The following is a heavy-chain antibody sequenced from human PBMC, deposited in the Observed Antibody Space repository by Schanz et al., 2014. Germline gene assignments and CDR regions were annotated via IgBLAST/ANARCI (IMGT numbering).Heavy chain of an antibody. Sequence: QVQLVRSGAEVKKPGASVKLSCEASGYTFTSYFLHWVRQAPGQGPEWMGIIHPSGGSTNYAQQFLGRLTMTRDTSTNTVYMNLSSLTSADTAVYYCARGFLASGGKTFDCWGQGTLVTVSS. CDR1: GYTFTSYF. CDR2: IHPSGGST. V-gene: IGHV1-46*01. D-gene: IGHD1-26*01. J-gene: IGHJ4*02. CDR3: ARGFLASGGKTFDC.